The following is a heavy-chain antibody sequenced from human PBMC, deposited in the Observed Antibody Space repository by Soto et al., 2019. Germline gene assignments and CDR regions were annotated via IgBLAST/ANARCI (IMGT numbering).Heavy chain of an antibody. CDR2: ISFTTSTI. CDR3: ARHSYDWTRPSFHY. D-gene: IGHD3-3*01. CDR1: GFIFSDYY. J-gene: IGHJ4*02. Sequence: QVQLVESGGGLVKPGGSLRLSCAASGFIFSDYYMSWIRQAPGKGLEWISYISFTTSTIYYADSVNGRFTISRDNAENSLYLQMNSLRAEDTAVYYCARHSYDWTRPSFHYWGQGTLVTVSS. V-gene: IGHV3-11*01.